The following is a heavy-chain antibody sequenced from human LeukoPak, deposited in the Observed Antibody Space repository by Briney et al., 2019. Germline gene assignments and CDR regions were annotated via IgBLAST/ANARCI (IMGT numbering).Heavy chain of an antibody. V-gene: IGHV1-69*04. D-gene: IGHD3-22*01. CDR2: IIPILGIA. Sequence: ASVKVSCKASGGTFSSYAISWVRQATGQGLEWMGRIIPILGIANYAQKFQGRVTITADKSTSTAYMELSSLRSEDTAVYYCARDLRTHYYDSSGYPYDWGQGTLVTVSS. CDR3: ARDLRTHYYDSSGYPYD. CDR1: GGTFSSYA. J-gene: IGHJ4*02.